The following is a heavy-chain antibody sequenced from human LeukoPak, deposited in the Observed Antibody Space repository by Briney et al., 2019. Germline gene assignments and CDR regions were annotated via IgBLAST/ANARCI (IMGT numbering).Heavy chain of an antibody. J-gene: IGHJ6*02. CDR2: IYYSGST. D-gene: IGHD3-10*01. Sequence: SETLSLTCTVSGGSISSYYWSWIRQPPGKGLEWIGYIYYSGSTYYNPSLKSRVTISVDTSKNQFSLKLSSVTAADTAVYYCARGFGELLNYYYYYGMDVWGQGTTVTVSS. V-gene: IGHV4-59*12. CDR3: ARGFGELLNYYYYYGMDV. CDR1: GGSISSYY.